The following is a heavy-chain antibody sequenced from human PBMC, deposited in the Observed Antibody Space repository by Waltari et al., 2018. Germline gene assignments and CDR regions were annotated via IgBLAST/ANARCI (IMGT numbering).Heavy chain of an antibody. V-gene: IGHV4-38-2*01. J-gene: IGHJ3*02. CDR3: ASDKGSYGDHHDAFDI. Sequence: QVQLQESGPGLVKPSEPLSLTCAVSGYSISRGYYWGWIRQSPGKGLEWIGSIYHSGSTYYNPSLKSRVTISVDTSKNQFSLKLSSVTAADTAVYYCASDKGSYGDHHDAFDIWGQGTMVTVSS. CDR2: IYHSGST. CDR1: GYSISRGYY. D-gene: IGHD4-17*01.